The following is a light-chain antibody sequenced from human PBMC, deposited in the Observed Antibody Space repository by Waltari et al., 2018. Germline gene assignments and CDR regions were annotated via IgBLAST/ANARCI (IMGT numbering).Light chain of an antibody. CDR2: TAS. J-gene: IGKJ1*01. CDR1: QNLNNW. CDR3: QQYNTYPRT. Sequence: DIQMTQSPSTLSASVGDRVTITCRASQNLNNWLTWYQQKPGKAPKLLIYTASTLQSGVPSRFSGSASGTEFTLTIDSLQPDDCATYYCQQYNTYPRTFGQGTKVEIK. V-gene: IGKV1-5*03.